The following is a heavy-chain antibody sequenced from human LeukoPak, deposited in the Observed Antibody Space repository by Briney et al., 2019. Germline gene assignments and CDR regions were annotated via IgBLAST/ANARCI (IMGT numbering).Heavy chain of an antibody. D-gene: IGHD3-9*01. J-gene: IGHJ5*02. Sequence: SETLSLTCTVSDYSISSGFFWGWVRQSPGKGLEWIGNIYRTGSTNYHPSLKSRVTISVDTSKNQFSLKLSSVTAADTAVYYCAREGYDILTDTSYNWFDPWGQGTLVTVSS. CDR1: DYSISSGFF. CDR3: AREGYDILTDTSYNWFDP. V-gene: IGHV4-38-2*02. CDR2: IYRTGST.